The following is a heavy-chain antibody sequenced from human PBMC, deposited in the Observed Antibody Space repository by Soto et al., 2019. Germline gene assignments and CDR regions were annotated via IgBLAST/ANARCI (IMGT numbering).Heavy chain of an antibody. CDR3: ARGGWTMVRGVIPDDLNYYYYYYMDV. D-gene: IGHD3-10*01. Sequence: ASVKVSCKASGYTFTSYDINWVRQATGQGLEWMGWMNPNSGNTGYAQKFQGRVTMTRNTSISTAYMELSSLRSEDTAVYYCARGGWTMVRGVIPDDLNYYYYYYMDVWGKGTTVTVSS. V-gene: IGHV1-8*01. CDR1: GYTFTSYD. J-gene: IGHJ6*03. CDR2: MNPNSGNT.